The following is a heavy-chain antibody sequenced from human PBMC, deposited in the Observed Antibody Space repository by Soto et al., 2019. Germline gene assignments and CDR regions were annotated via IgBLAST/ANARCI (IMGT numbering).Heavy chain of an antibody. D-gene: IGHD2-2*01. Sequence: PSETLSLTCAVYGGSFSGYYWSWIRQPPGKGLEWIGEINHSGSTNYNPSLKSRVTISVDTSKNQFSLKLSSVTAADTAVYYCARAKYQLPIDYWGQGTLVTVSS. J-gene: IGHJ4*02. CDR2: INHSGST. V-gene: IGHV4-34*01. CDR3: ARAKYQLPIDY. CDR1: GGSFSGYY.